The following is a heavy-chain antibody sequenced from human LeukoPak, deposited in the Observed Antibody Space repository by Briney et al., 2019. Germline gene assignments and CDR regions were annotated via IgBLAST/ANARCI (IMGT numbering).Heavy chain of an antibody. CDR1: GYTFTVYY. J-gene: IGHJ4*02. Sequence: GASVSVSFKASGYTFTVYYMHWVRQAPGQGLEWMGWINPNSGGTNYAQKFQGRVTMTRDTSISTAYMELSRLRSDDTAVYYCARGSVFRWFGELLFPFDYWGQGTLVTVSS. V-gene: IGHV1-2*02. CDR2: INPNSGGT. CDR3: ARGSVFRWFGELLFPFDY. D-gene: IGHD3-10*01.